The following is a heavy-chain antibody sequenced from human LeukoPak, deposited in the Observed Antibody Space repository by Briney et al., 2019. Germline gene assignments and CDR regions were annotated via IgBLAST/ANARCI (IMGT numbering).Heavy chain of an antibody. CDR2: ISSNGGST. V-gene: IGHV3-64*01. CDR3: ARDVGTDDYYYYYMDV. D-gene: IGHD1-1*01. CDR1: GFTFSSYA. Sequence: TGGSLRLSCAASGFTFSSYAMHWVRQAPGKGLEYVSAISSNGGSTYYANSVKGRFTISRDNSKSTLYLQMGSLRAEDMAVYYCARDVGTDDYYYYYMDVWGKGTTVTVSS. J-gene: IGHJ6*03.